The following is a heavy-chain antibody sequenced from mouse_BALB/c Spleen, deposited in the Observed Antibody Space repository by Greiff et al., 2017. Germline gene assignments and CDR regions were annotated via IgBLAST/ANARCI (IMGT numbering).Heavy chain of an antibody. Sequence: VQLQQSGAELVRPGASVKLSCKASGFNFTDYYMHWVKQRPEQGLEWIGGIDPDNGNTIYNPKFKGKATITADTSSNTAYLQLSSLTSEDAAVYDCAGIGTTAMDYWGQGTSVTVSS. CDR3: AGIGTTAMDY. V-gene: IGHV14-1*02. CDR1: GFNFTDYY. J-gene: IGHJ4*01. D-gene: IGHD2-14*01. CDR2: IDPDNGNT.